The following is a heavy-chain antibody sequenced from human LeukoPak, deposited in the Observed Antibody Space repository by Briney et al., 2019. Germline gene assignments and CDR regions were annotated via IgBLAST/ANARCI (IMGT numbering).Heavy chain of an antibody. CDR2: ISSSSSYI. V-gene: IGHV3-21*01. CDR3: ARDQYLDMATIRDAFDI. CDR1: GFTFSSYS. D-gene: IGHD5-24*01. Sequence: GGSLRLSCAASGFTFSSYSMNWVRQAPGKGLEWVSSISSSSSYIYYADSVKGRFTISRDNAKNSLYLQMNSLRAEDTAVYYCARDQYLDMATIRDAFDIWGQGTMVTVSS. J-gene: IGHJ3*02.